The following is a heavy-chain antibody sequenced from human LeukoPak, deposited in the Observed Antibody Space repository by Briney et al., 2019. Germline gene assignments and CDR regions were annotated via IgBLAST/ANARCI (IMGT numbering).Heavy chain of an antibody. Sequence: PGGSLRLSCTASRFYFSTYDMNWVRQVPGKGLEWVSAISGSGGSTYYADSVKGRFTISRGNSKNTLYLQMNSLRAEDTAVYYCAKVDIGSGGMGAFDIWGQGTMVTVSS. CDR1: RFYFSTYD. D-gene: IGHD2-15*01. J-gene: IGHJ3*02. CDR3: AKVDIGSGGMGAFDI. CDR2: ISGSGGST. V-gene: IGHV3-23*01.